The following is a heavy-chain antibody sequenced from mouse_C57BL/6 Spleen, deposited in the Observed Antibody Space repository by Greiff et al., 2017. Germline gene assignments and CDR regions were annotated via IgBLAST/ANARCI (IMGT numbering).Heavy chain of an antibody. V-gene: IGHV5-6*02. D-gene: IGHD1-1*01. CDR1: GFTFSSYG. CDR3: ARRGTTEGFDY. Sequence: DVMLVESGGDLVKPGGSLKLSCAASGFTFSSYGMSWVRQTPDKRLEWVATISSGGSYTYYPDSVKGRFTISRDNAKNTLYLQMSSLKSEDTAMYYCARRGTTEGFDYWGQGTTLTVSS. CDR2: ISSGGSYT. J-gene: IGHJ2*01.